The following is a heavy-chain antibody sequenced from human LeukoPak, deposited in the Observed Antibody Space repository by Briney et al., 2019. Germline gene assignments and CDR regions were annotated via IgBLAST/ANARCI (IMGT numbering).Heavy chain of an antibody. V-gene: IGHV4-34*01. D-gene: IGHD3-10*01. J-gene: IGHJ5*02. CDR1: GGSFSGYY. CDR2: INHSGST. CDR3: ASSSMVRGVIRWFDP. Sequence: SETLSLTCAVYGGSFSGYYWSWIRQPPGKGLEWIGEINHSGSTNYNPSLKSRVTISVDTSKNQFSLKLSSVTAADTAVYYCASSSMVRGVIRWFDPWGQGTLVTVSS.